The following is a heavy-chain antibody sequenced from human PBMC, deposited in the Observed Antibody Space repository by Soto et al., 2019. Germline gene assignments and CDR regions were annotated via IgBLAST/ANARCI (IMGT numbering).Heavy chain of an antibody. CDR1: GGSISRGGYY. CDR2: IYYSGST. J-gene: IGHJ6*02. D-gene: IGHD6-6*01. CDR3: ASSSSSGAYYYYYGMDV. V-gene: IGHV4-31*03. Sequence: QVQLQESGPGLVKPSQTLSLTCTVSGGSISRGGYYWSWIRQHPGKGLEWLGYIYYSGSTYYNPSLKSRVTISVDTSKNQFSLKLSSVTAADTAVYYCASSSSSGAYYYYYGMDVWGQGTTVTVSS.